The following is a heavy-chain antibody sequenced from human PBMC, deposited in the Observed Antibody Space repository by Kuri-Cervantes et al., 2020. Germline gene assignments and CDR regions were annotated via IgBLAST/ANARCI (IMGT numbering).Heavy chain of an antibody. D-gene: IGHD6-19*01. V-gene: IGHV6-1*01. CDR3: ASLGIAVAGTSV. CDR2: TYYRSKWYN. CDR1: GDSVSSNSAA. Sequence: SETLSLTCAISGDSVSSNSAAWNWIRQSPSRGLEWLGRTYYRSKWYNDYAVSVKSRITINPDTSKNQFSLQLSSVTAADTAVYYCASLGIAVAGTSVWGQGTLVTVSS. J-gene: IGHJ4*02.